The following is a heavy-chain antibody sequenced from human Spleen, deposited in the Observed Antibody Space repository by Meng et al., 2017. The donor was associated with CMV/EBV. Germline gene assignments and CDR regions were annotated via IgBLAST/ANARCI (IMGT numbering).Heavy chain of an antibody. D-gene: IGHD2/OR15-2a*01. CDR3: ARVSINFRLRAPDAFDI. V-gene: IGHV4-31*03. J-gene: IGHJ3*02. Sequence: SETLSLTCTVSGGSISSGGYYWSWIRQHPGKGLEWIGYIYYIGSTYYNPSLKSRVTISVDPSKNQFSLKLSSVTAADTAVYYCARVSINFRLRAPDAFDIWGQGTMVTVSS. CDR1: GGSISSGGYY. CDR2: IYYIGST.